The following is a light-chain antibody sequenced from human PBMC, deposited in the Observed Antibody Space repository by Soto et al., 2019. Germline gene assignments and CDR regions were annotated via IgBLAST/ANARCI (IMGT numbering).Light chain of an antibody. CDR2: EGS. Sequence: QSVLTQPASVSGSPGQSITISCTGTSSDVGNYNLVSWYQQHPDKAPKLMIYEGSKRPSGVSNRFSGSKSGNTASLTISGLQAEDEADYYCCSYAGSGTYGFGTVTKLTVL. V-gene: IGLV2-23*01. CDR1: SSDVGNYNL. CDR3: CSYAGSGTYG. J-gene: IGLJ1*01.